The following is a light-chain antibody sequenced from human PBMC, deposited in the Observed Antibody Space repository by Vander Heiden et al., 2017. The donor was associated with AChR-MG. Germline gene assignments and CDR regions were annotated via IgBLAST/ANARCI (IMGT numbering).Light chain of an antibody. CDR2: DAS. CDR3: QQYGSSPPYT. CDR1: QSVSSSY. Sequence: EIVLTQSPATLSLSPGERATLSCGASQSVSSSYLAWYQQKPGRAPRLLIYDASSRATGIPDRFSGSGYGTDFTLTISRLEPEDFAVYYCQQYGSSPPYTFGQGTKLEIK. J-gene: IGKJ2*01. V-gene: IGKV3D-20*01.